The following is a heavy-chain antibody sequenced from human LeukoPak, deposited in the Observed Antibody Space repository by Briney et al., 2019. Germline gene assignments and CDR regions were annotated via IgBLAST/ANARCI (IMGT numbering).Heavy chain of an antibody. V-gene: IGHV1-46*01. CDR3: AMGVGAPEDLAVAADFDY. Sequence: ASVKVSCKASGYTFTSYYMHWVRQAPGQWLEWMGIINPSGGSTSYAQKFQGRVTMTRDMSTSTVYMELSSLRSEDTAVYYCAMGVGAPEDLAVAADFDYWGQGTLVTVSS. CDR1: GYTFTSYY. J-gene: IGHJ4*02. CDR2: INPSGGST. D-gene: IGHD6-19*01.